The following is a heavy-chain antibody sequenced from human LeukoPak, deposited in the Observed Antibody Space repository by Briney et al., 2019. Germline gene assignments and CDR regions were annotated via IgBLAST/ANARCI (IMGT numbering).Heavy chain of an antibody. Sequence: KSSETLSLTCAVYGGSFSGYYWSWIRQPPGKGLEWIGEINHSGSTNYNPSLKSRVTISVDTSKNQFSLKLSSVTAADTAVYYCARGRLRRKNGPVDYWGQGTLVTVSS. CDR1: GGSFSGYY. CDR3: ARGRLRRKNGPVDY. D-gene: IGHD5-12*01. CDR2: INHSGST. V-gene: IGHV4-34*01. J-gene: IGHJ4*02.